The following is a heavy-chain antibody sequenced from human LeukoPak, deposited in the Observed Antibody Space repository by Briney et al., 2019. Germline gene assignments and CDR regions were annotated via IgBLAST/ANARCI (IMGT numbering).Heavy chain of an antibody. CDR1: DYTLTSYG. Sequence: GASVKVSCKASDYTLTSYGFSWVRQAPGQGLEWMGWISGYNGNTNCAQNLQGRVTMTIDTSTSTAYMELRSLRSDDTAVYYCARDPAFRGAQMEYWGQGTLVTVSS. D-gene: IGHD3-10*01. CDR3: ARDPAFRGAQMEY. J-gene: IGHJ4*02. CDR2: ISGYNGNT. V-gene: IGHV1-18*01.